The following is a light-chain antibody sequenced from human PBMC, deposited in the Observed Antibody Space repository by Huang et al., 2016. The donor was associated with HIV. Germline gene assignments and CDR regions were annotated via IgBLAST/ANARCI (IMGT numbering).Light chain of an antibody. J-gene: IGKJ2*01. V-gene: IGKV3-20*01. CDR1: RNLTNSQ. CDR2: GAS. Sequence: EVVLTQSPGILSLSAGERASLSCRASRNLTNSQLAWYQQKVGQPPRLLVFGASTRVSGVPARFTGGVSGRDFTLSISGLEPDDFATYYCQQYDTFSFGQGTRLE. CDR3: QQYDTFS.